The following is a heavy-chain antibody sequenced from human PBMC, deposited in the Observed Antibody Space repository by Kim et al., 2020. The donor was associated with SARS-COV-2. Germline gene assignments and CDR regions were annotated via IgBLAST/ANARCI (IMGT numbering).Heavy chain of an antibody. CDR1: GGSFSGYY. D-gene: IGHD6-13*01. Sequence: SETLSLTCAVYGGSFSGYYWSWIRQPPGKGLEWIGEINHSGSTNYNPSLKSRVTISVDTSKNQFSLKLSSVTAADTAVYYCARTHGIAAAGYYFDYWGQG. CDR2: INHSGST. V-gene: IGHV4-34*01. J-gene: IGHJ4*02. CDR3: ARTHGIAAAGYYFDY.